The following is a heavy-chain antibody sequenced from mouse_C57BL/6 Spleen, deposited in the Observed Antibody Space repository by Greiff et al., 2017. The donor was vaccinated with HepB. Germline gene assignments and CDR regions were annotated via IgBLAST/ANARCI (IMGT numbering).Heavy chain of an antibody. CDR1: GFSLTSYG. Sequence: QVHVKQSGPGLVQPSQSLSITCTVSGFSLTSYGVHWVRQSPGKGLEWLGVIWSVGSTDYNAAFISRLSISKDNSKSQVIFKMNSLQADDTAIYYCARQTYYAAMDYWGQGTSITVSS. V-gene: IGHV2-2*01. CDR3: ARQTYYAAMDY. D-gene: IGHD1-1*02. J-gene: IGHJ4*01. CDR2: IWSVGST.